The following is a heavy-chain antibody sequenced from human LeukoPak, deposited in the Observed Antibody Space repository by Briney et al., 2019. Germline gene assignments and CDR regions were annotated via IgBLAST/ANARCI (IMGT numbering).Heavy chain of an antibody. CDR1: GFTFTSYW. D-gene: IGHD3-3*01. J-gene: IGHJ4*02. CDR2: IKGDGIST. CDR3: AKDHYWSIDY. Sequence: QPGGSLRLSCAVSGFTFTSYWMSWVRHAPGQGLVWVSRIKGDGISTNYADSVKGRFTISRDIAKNTLYLQMNSLRAEDTGVYYCAKDHYWSIDYWGRGTLVTVSS. V-gene: IGHV3-74*01.